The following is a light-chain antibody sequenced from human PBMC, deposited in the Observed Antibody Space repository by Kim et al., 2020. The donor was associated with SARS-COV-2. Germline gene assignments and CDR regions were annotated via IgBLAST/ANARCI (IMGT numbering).Light chain of an antibody. Sequence: VFAGQTASITCSGEDLGEKYACWYQQKPGQSPVLVMYQDSERPSGIPERFSGSNSGNTATLTISGIQGMDEADYYCQAWDSSTVLFGGGTKLTVL. CDR1: DLGEKY. CDR3: QAWDSSTVL. CDR2: QDS. V-gene: IGLV3-1*01. J-gene: IGLJ2*01.